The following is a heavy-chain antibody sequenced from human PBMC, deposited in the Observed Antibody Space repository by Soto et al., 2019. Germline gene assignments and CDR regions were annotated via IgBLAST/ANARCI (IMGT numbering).Heavy chain of an antibody. D-gene: IGHD5-18*01. J-gene: IGHJ5*02. V-gene: IGHV4-59*08. CDR2: IYYSGST. CDR1: GGSISSYY. Sequence: VQLQESGPGLVKPSETLSLTCIVSGGSISSYYWSWIRQPPGKGLEWIGCIYYSGSTNYTPSLKSRVTISVDTSKNQFSLKLSSVTAADTAVYYCARLVWSYGTWFDPWGQGTLVTVSS. CDR3: ARLVWSYGTWFDP.